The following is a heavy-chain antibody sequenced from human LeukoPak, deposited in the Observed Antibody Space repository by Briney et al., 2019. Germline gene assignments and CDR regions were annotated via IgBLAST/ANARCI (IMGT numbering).Heavy chain of an antibody. D-gene: IGHD3-16*01. V-gene: IGHV4-34*01. CDR1: GGSFSGYY. Sequence: PSETLSLTCAVYGGSFSGYYWSWIRQPPGKGLEWIGEINHSGSTNYNPSLKSRVTISVDTPKNQFSLKLSSVTAADTAVYYCARERGRYYDYIWGSYINWFDPWGQGTLVTVSS. CDR3: ARERGRYYDYIWGSYINWFDP. J-gene: IGHJ5*02. CDR2: INHSGST.